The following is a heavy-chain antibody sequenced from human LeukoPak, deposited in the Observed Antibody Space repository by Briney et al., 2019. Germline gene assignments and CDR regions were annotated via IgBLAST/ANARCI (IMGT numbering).Heavy chain of an antibody. CDR1: GFTFSSYG. Sequence: GGSLRLSCAASGFTFSSYGMHWVRQAPGKGLEWVSGISGTTSGTYYADSAKGRFTISRDNSKNTLFLQVNSLRAEDTAVYYCAKVRTYFYHGLDVWGQGTTVTVSS. CDR2: ISGTTSGT. D-gene: IGHD1-14*01. J-gene: IGHJ6*02. V-gene: IGHV3-23*01. CDR3: AKVRTYFYHGLDV.